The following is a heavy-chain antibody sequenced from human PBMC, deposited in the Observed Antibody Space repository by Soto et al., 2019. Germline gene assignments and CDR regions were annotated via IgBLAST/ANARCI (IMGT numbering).Heavy chain of an antibody. J-gene: IGHJ6*02. D-gene: IGHD6-6*01. CDR2: ISAYNGNT. V-gene: IGHV1-18*01. Sequence: ASVKVSCKASGYTFTSYAMHLVRQAPGQRLEWMGWISAYNGNTNYAQKLQGRVTMTTDTSTSTAYMELRSLRSDDTAVYYCARDRPTSSIRARDYYYAMDVWGQGTTVTVSS. CDR1: GYTFTSYA. CDR3: ARDRPTSSIRARDYYYAMDV.